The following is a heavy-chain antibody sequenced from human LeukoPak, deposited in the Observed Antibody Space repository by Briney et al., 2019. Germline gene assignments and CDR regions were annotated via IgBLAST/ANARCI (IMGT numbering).Heavy chain of an antibody. V-gene: IGHV3-23*01. Sequence: SGGSLRLSCVVSGFTFSNFWIHWVRQVPGKGLMWVSAISGSGGSTYYADSVKGWFTISRDNSKNTLYLQMNSLRAEDTAVYYCAKDIGYCSSTSCWGLDYWGQGTLVTVSS. CDR3: AKDIGYCSSTSCWGLDY. CDR1: GFTFSNFW. J-gene: IGHJ4*02. CDR2: ISGSGGST. D-gene: IGHD2-2*01.